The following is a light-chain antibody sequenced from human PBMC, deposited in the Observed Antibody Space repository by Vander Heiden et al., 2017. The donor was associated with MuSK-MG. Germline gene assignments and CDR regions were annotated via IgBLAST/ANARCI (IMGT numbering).Light chain of an antibody. J-gene: IGKJ2*02. CDR1: QSVLYSSNNKNY. V-gene: IGKV4-1*01. CDR3: QQYYSKAPVCT. CDR2: WAS. Sequence: IVMTQSPDSLAVSPGERATINCKSSQSVLYSSNNKNYLAWYPQKPGQPPKLLIYWASTRESGVTDRFSGSGSGTDATLTISSLQAEDVAVYYCQQYYSKAPVCTFGQGTKLEIK.